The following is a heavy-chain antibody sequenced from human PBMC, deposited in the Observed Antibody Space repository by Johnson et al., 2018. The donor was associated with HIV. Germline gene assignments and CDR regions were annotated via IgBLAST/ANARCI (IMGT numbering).Heavy chain of an antibody. V-gene: IGHV3-66*01. D-gene: IGHD2-15*01. Sequence: VQLVESGGGLVKPGGSLRLSCAASGFSVSSNYMSWVRQAPGKGLECVSVIYSGGNTYYADSVKGRFTISRDNSKNTLYLQMNSLRVEDTAVYYCARERGISGGFDFWGQGTRVSVSS. CDR3: ARERGISGGFDF. CDR2: IYSGGNT. CDR1: GFSVSSNY. J-gene: IGHJ3*01.